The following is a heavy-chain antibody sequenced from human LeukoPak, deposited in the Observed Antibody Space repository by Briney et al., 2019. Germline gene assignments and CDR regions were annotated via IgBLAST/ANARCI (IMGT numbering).Heavy chain of an antibody. D-gene: IGHD3-3*01. CDR3: AKDNWVAWYYDFWSGYSEDY. Sequence: PGGSLRLSCAASGFTFSSYAMSWVRQAPGKGLEWVSAISGSGCSTYYADSVKGRFTISRDNSKNTLYLQMNSLRAEDTAVYYCAKDNWVAWYYDFWSGYSEDYWGQGTLVTVSP. J-gene: IGHJ4*02. V-gene: IGHV3-23*01. CDR2: ISGSGCST. CDR1: GFTFSSYA.